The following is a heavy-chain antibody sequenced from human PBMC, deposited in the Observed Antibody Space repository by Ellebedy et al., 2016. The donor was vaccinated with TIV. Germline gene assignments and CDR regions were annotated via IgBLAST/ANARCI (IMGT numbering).Heavy chain of an antibody. V-gene: IGHV3-21*06. D-gene: IGHD2-15*01. Sequence: GESLKISCAASGFTFSNYNMNRVRQSPGKGLEWVSSIRSTGSDKYYAESVKGRFTISRDNAQDTLFLQMNSLRAEDTAVYFCSRGWSTPDSWGQGTLVIVSS. CDR2: IRSTGSDK. CDR3: SRGWSTPDS. J-gene: IGHJ4*02. CDR1: GFTFSNYN.